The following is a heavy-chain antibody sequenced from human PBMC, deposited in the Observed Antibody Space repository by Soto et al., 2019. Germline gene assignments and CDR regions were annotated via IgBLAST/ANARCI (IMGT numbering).Heavy chain of an antibody. CDR3: VTAYGFGEIE. J-gene: IGHJ4*02. D-gene: IGHD3-10*01. CDR2: ITTSGGTI. Sequence: EVQLVESGGGVVQPGGSLRLSCEASGFAFSNYDMNWVRQAPGKGLEWISYITTSGGTIYYAESVKGRFTISRDNAKSLMYLKMNIRRAEDTADDYRVTAYGFGEIEWGQGTLVTVSS. CDR1: GFAFSNYD. V-gene: IGHV3-48*03.